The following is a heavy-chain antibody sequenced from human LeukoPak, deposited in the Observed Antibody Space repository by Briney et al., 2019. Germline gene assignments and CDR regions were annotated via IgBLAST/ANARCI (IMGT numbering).Heavy chain of an antibody. D-gene: IGHD6-13*01. V-gene: IGHV3-23*01. CDR3: AKTRGNSWSGFDY. J-gene: IGHJ4*02. CDR1: GFTFSSYA. Sequence: GGSLRLSCAASGFTFSSYAMSWVRQAPGKGLEWVSAISGSGGSTYYAASLKGRFTISRDNSKNTLYLQMNSLRAEDTAVYYCAKTRGNSWSGFDYWGQGTLVTVSS. CDR2: ISGSGGST.